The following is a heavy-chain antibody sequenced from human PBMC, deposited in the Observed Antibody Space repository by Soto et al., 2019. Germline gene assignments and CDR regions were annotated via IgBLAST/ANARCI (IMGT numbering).Heavy chain of an antibody. CDR2: FDPEDGET. D-gene: IGHD2-2*01. CDR3: ATDPRAVPAGNGAFDI. CDR1: GYTLTELS. J-gene: IGHJ3*02. V-gene: IGHV1-24*01. Sequence: ASVKVSCKVSGYTLTELSMHWVRQAPGKGLEWMGGFDPEDGETIYAQKFQGRVTMTEDTSTDTAYMELSSLRSEDTAVYYCATDPRAVPAGNGAFDIWGQGTMVTVSS.